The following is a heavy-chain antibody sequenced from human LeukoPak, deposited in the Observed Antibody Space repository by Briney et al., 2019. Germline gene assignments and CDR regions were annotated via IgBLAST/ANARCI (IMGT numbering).Heavy chain of an antibody. CDR1: GFTFSSYW. J-gene: IGHJ4*02. CDR3: ALSREAAGTVFDD. D-gene: IGHD6-13*01. V-gene: IGHV3-74*01. CDR2: INSDGRST. Sequence: PGGSLRLSCTASGFTFSSYWMHWVRQAPGKGLVWVSRINSDGRSTTYADSVKGRFTISRDNAKNTLYLQMNSLRAKDTAVYYCALSREAAGTVFDDWGQGTLVTVSS.